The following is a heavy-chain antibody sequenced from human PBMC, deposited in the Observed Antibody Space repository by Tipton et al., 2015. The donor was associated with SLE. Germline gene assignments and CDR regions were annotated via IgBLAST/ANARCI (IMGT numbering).Heavy chain of an antibody. CDR1: GVSVSSGSYY. CDR3: ARIGNYYGSGRHWDAFDI. CDR2: IYTSGST. J-gene: IGHJ3*02. D-gene: IGHD3-10*01. V-gene: IGHV4-61*01. Sequence: TLSLTCTVSGVSVSSGSYYWSWIRQPPGKGLEWIGYIYTSGSTNYNPSLKSRVTISVDTSKNQFSLKLSSVTAADTAVYYCARIGNYYGSGRHWDAFDIWGQGTMVTVSS.